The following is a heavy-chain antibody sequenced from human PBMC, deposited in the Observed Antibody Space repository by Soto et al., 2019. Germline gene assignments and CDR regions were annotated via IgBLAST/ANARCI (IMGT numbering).Heavy chain of an antibody. CDR1: GGSMSTGSYF. V-gene: IGHV4-61*01. Sequence: KASETLSLTCNVSGGSMSTGSYFWSWVRQPPGKGLEWIGYVFRSGNINYSPSFKSRVTISIDTSKNQFSLMLKSVTAADTAVYFCARARNRYFDYWGQGALVTVSS. CDR2: VFRSGNI. J-gene: IGHJ4*02. CDR3: ARARNRYFDY. D-gene: IGHD1-1*01.